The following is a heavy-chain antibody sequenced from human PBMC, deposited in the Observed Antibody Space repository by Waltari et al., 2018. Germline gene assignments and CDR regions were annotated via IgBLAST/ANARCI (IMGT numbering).Heavy chain of an antibody. V-gene: IGHV4-59*11. CDR2: IYYSGST. CDR3: AREGVKFGSPFGAFDI. D-gene: IGHD3-10*01. J-gene: IGHJ3*02. CDR1: GASISSHY. Sequence: QVQLQESGPGLAKPSEALSPPCTVSGASISSHYWSWYRPPPGNGLEGIGYIYYSGSTNYNPSLKSRVTISVDTSKNQFSLKLSSVTAADTAVYYCAREGVKFGSPFGAFDIWGQGTMVTVSS.